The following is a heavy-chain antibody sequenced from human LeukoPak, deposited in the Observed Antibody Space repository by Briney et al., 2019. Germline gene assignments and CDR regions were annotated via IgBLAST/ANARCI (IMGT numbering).Heavy chain of an antibody. CDR2: IFYSGST. V-gene: IGHV4-39*01. J-gene: IGHJ6*03. D-gene: IGHD1-26*01. CDR1: GGSISSTYY. CDR3: ARHWEMAPMDV. Sequence: PSETLSLTCTVSGGSISSTYYWGWIRQPPGKGLEWIGSIFYSGSTYYNPSLKSRVTISVDTSKNQFSLKLSSVTAADTAVYYCARHWEMAPMDVWGKGTTVTISS.